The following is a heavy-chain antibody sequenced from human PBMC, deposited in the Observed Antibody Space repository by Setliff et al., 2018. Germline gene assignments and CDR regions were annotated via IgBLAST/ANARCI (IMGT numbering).Heavy chain of an antibody. D-gene: IGHD1-26*01. V-gene: IGHV4-39*07. CDR3: ARDRRIVGARHAFDI. CDR2: IYYSGST. Sequence: PSETLSLTCTVSGGSIGSSSYYWGWIRQPPGKGLEWIGSIYYSGSTYYNPSLKSRVTVSVDTSKNQFSLKLSSVTAADTAVYYCARDRRIVGARHAFDIWGRGTMVTVSS. CDR1: GGSIGSSSYY. J-gene: IGHJ3*02.